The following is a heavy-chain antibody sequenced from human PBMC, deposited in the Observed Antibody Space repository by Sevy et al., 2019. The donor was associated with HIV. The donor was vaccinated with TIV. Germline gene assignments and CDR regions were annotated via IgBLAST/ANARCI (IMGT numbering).Heavy chain of an antibody. J-gene: IGHJ3*02. D-gene: IGHD2-15*01. CDR2: ISSSGSNI. Sequence: GGSLRLSCAGSGLRLSDHSMTWIRQAPGKGLEWVAYISSSGSNIYYTDSVKGRFTISRDSAKNLLYLQMSSLRAEDTGVYFCATSPTYCNIPSCPFNAFNIWGQGTKVTVSS. V-gene: IGHV3-11*01. CDR3: ATSPTYCNIPSCPFNAFNI. CDR1: GLRLSDHS.